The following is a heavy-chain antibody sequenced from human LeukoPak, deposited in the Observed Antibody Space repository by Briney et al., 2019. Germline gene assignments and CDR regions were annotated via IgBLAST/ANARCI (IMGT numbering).Heavy chain of an antibody. CDR3: AREMATIPYAFDI. CDR2: ITGYNGNT. D-gene: IGHD5-24*01. CDR1: GYTFTRHG. V-gene: IGHV1-18*01. J-gene: IGHJ3*02. Sequence: ASVKVSCKASGYTFTRHGISWLRQAPGQGLEWMGWITGYNGNTDYSQKFQGRVTMTTDTPTTTAYMDLRSLTSDDTAVYYCAREMATIPYAFDIWGQGTMVTVSS.